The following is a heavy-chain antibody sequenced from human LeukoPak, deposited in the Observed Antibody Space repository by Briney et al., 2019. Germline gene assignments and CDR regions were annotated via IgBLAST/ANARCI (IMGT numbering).Heavy chain of an antibody. CDR2: IYYSGST. J-gene: IGHJ4*02. V-gene: IGHV4-39*01. CDR3: ARQTEWLRLLSFDY. D-gene: IGHD5-12*01. CDR1: GGSISSSSYY. Sequence: SGTLSLTCTVSGGSISSSSYYRGWIRQPPGKGLEWIGSIYYSGSTYYNPSLKSRVTISVDTSKNQFSLKLSSVTAADTAVYYCARQTEWLRLLSFDYWGQGTLVTVSS.